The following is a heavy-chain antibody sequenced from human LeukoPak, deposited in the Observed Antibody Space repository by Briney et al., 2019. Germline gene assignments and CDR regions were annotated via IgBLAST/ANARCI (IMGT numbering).Heavy chain of an antibody. CDR3: ARGGVGDILTGYYSYNWFDP. J-gene: IGHJ5*02. CDR1: GFTFSGYW. CDR2: INSDGSST. V-gene: IGHV3-74*01. Sequence: PGGSLRLSCAASGFTFSGYWMHWVRQAPGKGLVWVSRINSDGSSTSYADSVKGRFTISRDNAKNTLYLQMNSLRAEDTAVYYCARGGVGDILTGYYSYNWFDPWGQGTLVTVSS. D-gene: IGHD3-9*01.